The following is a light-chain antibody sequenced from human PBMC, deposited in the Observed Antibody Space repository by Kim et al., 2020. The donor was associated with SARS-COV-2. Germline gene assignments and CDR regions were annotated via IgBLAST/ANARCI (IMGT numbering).Light chain of an antibody. V-gene: IGLV3-19*01. CDR2: AKD. CDR3: GSRDSSGNSYV. J-gene: IGLJ1*01. CDR1: SLRSFY. Sequence: ALGQTVRITCQGDSLRSFYASWYQVKPGQAPVFVLYAKDSRPSGIPDRFSGSSSGNIASMTITEAQAEDEADYYCGSRDSSGNSYVFGTGTKVTVL.